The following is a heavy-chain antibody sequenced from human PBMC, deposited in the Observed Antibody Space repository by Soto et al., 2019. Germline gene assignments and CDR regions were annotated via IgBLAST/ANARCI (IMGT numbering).Heavy chain of an antibody. CDR1: GFTFRSFT. V-gene: IGHV3-21*02. CDR3: TRDASRDSSARGWFDP. CDR2: ISSNSAYI. J-gene: IGHJ5*02. D-gene: IGHD6-13*01. Sequence: EVQLVESGGGLVKPGGSLRLSCAASGFTFRSFTMNWVRQAPGKGLEWVSTISSNSAYIYYTDELRGRFTISRDNAKNSLHLQMNSLRAEDTAVYYCTRDASRDSSARGWFDPWGPEPWSPSPQ.